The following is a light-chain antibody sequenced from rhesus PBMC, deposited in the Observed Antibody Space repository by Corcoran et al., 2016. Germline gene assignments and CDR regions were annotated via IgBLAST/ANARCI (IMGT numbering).Light chain of an antibody. CDR2: EAS. J-gene: IGKJ1*01. V-gene: IGKV1-25*01. CDR1: QDITND. Sequence: DIQMTQSPSSLSASVGDRVTITCRASQDITNDLAWYHQKPGETPKLLIYEASDLQSGIPSRFSGSGSGTDFTLTISSLQSEDFATYYCQHYYSVPWTFGQGTKVEIK. CDR3: QHYYSVPWT.